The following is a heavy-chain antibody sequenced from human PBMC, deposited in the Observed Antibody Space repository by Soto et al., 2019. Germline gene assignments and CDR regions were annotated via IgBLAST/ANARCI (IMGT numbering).Heavy chain of an antibody. CDR2: IIPVFGTT. J-gene: IGHJ6*02. D-gene: IGHD2-2*01. CDR1: GGTFSNYT. Sequence: QVQLVQSGAEVKKPGSSVKVFCKASGGTFSNYTISWVRQAPGQGLEWMGGIIPVFGTTDYEQKFQGRVTITANRSTSTAYMKLSSLRSADTAVYYCARSSPYIVVRKPTGNQDYYVMDVWGQGTTVTVSS. CDR3: ARSSPYIVVRKPTGNQDYYVMDV. V-gene: IGHV1-69*06.